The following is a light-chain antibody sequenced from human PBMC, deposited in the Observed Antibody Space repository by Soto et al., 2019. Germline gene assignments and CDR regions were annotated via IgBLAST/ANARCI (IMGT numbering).Light chain of an antibody. CDR3: QQYYNWPPA. Sequence: EIVVTQTPGTLSLSPGQRATLSCRTSQSVTSNYLAWYQQKPGQAPRLLMYDASSRPGGIPDRFSGSGSGTDFTLTISRLEPEDFAVYYCQQYYNWPPAFGQGTKLEIK. CDR2: DAS. V-gene: IGKV3-20*01. J-gene: IGKJ2*01. CDR1: QSVTSNY.